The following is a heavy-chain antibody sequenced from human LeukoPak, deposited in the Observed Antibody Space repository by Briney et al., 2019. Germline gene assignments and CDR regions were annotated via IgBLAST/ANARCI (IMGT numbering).Heavy chain of an antibody. Sequence: PGGSLRLSCAASGFTFSSYSMNWVRQAPGKGLEWVSYISSSSSTIYYADSVKGRFTISRDNSKNTLYLQMNSLRAEDTAVYYCAKDLGYCSGGSCYPAFYFDYWGQGTLVTVSS. V-gene: IGHV3-48*01. CDR1: GFTFSSYS. CDR2: ISSSSSTI. D-gene: IGHD2-15*01. CDR3: AKDLGYCSGGSCYPAFYFDY. J-gene: IGHJ4*02.